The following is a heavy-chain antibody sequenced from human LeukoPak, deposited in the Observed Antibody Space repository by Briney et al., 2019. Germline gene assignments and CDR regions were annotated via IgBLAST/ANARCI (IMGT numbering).Heavy chain of an antibody. V-gene: IGHV3-23*01. CDR1: GFTFSSYS. J-gene: IGHJ5*02. CDR2: ISGSGGST. Sequence: SGGSLRLSCAASGFTFSSYSMNWVRQAPGKGLEWVSAISGSGGSTYYADSVKGRFTISRDNSRNTLYLQMNSLRAEDTAVYYCAKDYLETTTSWFDPWGQGTLVTVSS. D-gene: IGHD4-17*01. CDR3: AKDYLETTTSWFDP.